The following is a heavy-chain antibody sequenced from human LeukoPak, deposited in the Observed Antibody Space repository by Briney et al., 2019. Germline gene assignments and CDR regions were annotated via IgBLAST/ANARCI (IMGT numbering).Heavy chain of an antibody. CDR3: ARESGSGYYYYGMDV. CDR1: GFTFSSYE. V-gene: IGHV3-48*03. J-gene: IGHJ6*04. Sequence: GGSLRLSCAASGFTFSSYEMNWVRQAPGKGREWVSYISSSGSTIYYADSVKGRFTISRDNAKNSLYLQMNSLRAEDTAVYYCARESGSGYYYYGMDVWGKGTTVTVSS. D-gene: IGHD3-10*01. CDR2: ISSSGSTI.